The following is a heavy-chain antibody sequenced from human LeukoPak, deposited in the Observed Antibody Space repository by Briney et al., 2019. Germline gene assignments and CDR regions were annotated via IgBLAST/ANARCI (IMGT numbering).Heavy chain of an antibody. CDR2: INHSGST. J-gene: IGHJ1*01. D-gene: IGHD6-13*01. CDR3: ARVDSSSWSLSPNAEYFQH. Sequence: TSETLSLTCAVYGGSFSGYYWSWIRQPPGKGLEWIGEINHSGSTNYNPSLKSRVTISVDTSKNQFSLKLSSVTAADTAVYYCARVDSSSWSLSPNAEYFQHWGQGTLATVSS. CDR1: GGSFSGYY. V-gene: IGHV4-34*01.